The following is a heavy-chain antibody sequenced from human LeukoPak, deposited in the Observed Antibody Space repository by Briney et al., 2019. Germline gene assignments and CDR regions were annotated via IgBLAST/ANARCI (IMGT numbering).Heavy chain of an antibody. CDR2: ISSSSTYI. D-gene: IGHD2-2*02. CDR1: GFTFSSYS. Sequence: PGGSLRLSCAASGFTFSSYSMNWVRQAPGKGLEWVSSISSSSTYIYYADSVKGRFTISRDNAKNSLYLQMNSLRADDTAVYYCARESVVPAAIPVRYYYYMDVWGKGTTVTVSS. V-gene: IGHV3-21*01. J-gene: IGHJ6*03. CDR3: ARESVVPAAIPVRYYYYMDV.